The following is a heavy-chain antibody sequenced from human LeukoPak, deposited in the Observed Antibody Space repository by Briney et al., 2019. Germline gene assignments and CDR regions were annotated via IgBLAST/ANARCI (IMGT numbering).Heavy chain of an antibody. V-gene: IGHV3-30*03. CDR3: SRGSTMTGWNY. Sequence: PGGSLRLSCAASGFTFSSYGMHWVRQAPGKGLEWVALISFDGGKKYFADSVKGRFTISRDNSRNTLYLQMNSLGPEDTAVYYCSRGSTMTGWNYWGQGTLVTVSS. CDR1: GFTFSSYG. CDR2: ISFDGGKK. J-gene: IGHJ4*02. D-gene: IGHD5/OR15-5a*01.